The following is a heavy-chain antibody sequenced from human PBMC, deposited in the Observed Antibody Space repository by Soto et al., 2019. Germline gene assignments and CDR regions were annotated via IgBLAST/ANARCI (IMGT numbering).Heavy chain of an antibody. V-gene: IGHV3-64D*06. Sequence: HPGRSLRLSCSASGFTFSSYAMHCVRQAPGKGKEYVSAISSNGGSTYYADSVKGRNTISRDNSKNTLYLQRSSMRAVDSSVYFCVNSPGGDYDYYYYGMDVWGKGTTVTVPS. D-gene: IGHD4-17*01. CDR2: ISSNGGST. CDR3: VNSPGGDYDYYYYGMDV. CDR1: GFTFSSYA. J-gene: IGHJ6*04.